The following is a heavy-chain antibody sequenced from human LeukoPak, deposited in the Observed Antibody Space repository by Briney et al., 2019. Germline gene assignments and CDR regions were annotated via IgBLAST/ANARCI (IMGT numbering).Heavy chain of an antibody. V-gene: IGHV6-1*01. CDR3: ARQFKGNFDR. CDR1: GDIVASNSAT. J-gene: IGHJ4*02. Sequence: SQTLSLTCAVSGDIVASNSATWNWIRQSPSRGLEWLGRTYYTSKWFNEYATSVKSRITLSPDTSKNQFSLHLNSVTPEDTAVYYCARQFKGNFDRWGQGTLVTVSS. CDR2: TYYTSKWFN. D-gene: IGHD5-24*01.